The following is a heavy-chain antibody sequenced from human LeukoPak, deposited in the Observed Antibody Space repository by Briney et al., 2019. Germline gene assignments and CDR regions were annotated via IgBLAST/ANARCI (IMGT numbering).Heavy chain of an antibody. D-gene: IGHD3-3*01. CDR3: ASRMRNYDFWSGYYRDY. J-gene: IGHJ4*02. CDR2: INHSGST. CDR1: GGSISSGGYY. Sequence: SETLSLTCTVSGGSISSGGYYWSWIRQPPGKGLEWIGEINHSGSTNYNPSLKSRVTISVDTSKNQFSLKLSSVTAADTAVYYCASRMRNYDFWSGYYRDYWGQGTLVTVSS. V-gene: IGHV4-39*07.